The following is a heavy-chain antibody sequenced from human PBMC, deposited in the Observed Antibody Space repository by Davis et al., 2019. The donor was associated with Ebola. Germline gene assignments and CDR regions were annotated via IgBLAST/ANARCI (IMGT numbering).Heavy chain of an antibody. D-gene: IGHD6-13*01. J-gene: IGHJ6*04. CDR2: IYYSVST. V-gene: IGHV4-59*01. Sequence: MPSETLSLTCTVSGDSISNYYRNWIRQPPGKGLEWIGYIYYSVSTSYNPSLKSRVTISVDTSKNQFSLKLSSVTAADTAVYYCARDRGFSREYYYGMDVWGKGTTVTVSS. CDR1: GDSISNYY. CDR3: ARDRGFSREYYYGMDV.